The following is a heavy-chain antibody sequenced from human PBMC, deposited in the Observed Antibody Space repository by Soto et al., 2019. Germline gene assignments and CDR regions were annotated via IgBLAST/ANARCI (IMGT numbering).Heavy chain of an antibody. J-gene: IGHJ6*02. CDR2: ISTYNGDT. CDR1: GYTFTTYG. V-gene: IGHV1-18*01. Sequence: ASVKVSCKASGYTFTTYGISWVRQAPGQGLEWMGWISTYNGDTNYAQTFQGRVTMTTDTSTSTVHMEVRSLRSDDTAVYYCAREGVAPYYYYGMGVWGQGTPVTVSS. D-gene: IGHD5-12*01. CDR3: AREGVAPYYYYGMGV.